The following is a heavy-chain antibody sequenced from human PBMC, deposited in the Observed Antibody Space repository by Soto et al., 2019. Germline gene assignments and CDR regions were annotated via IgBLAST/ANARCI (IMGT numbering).Heavy chain of an antibody. V-gene: IGHV4-34*01. CDR2: INHSGST. J-gene: IGHJ5*02. CDR3: ARGTYSSSWDINWFDP. CDR1: GGSFSGYY. Sequence: QVQLQQWGAGLLKPSETLSLTCAVYGGSFSGYYWSWIRQPPGKGLEWIGEINHSGSTNYNPSLMSRVTISVEKSKNQFSLQLSSVTAADTAVYYCARGTYSSSWDINWFDPWGQGTLVTVSS. D-gene: IGHD6-13*01.